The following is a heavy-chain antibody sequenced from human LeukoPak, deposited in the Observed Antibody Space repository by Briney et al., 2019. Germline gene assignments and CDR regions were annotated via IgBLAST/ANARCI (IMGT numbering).Heavy chain of an antibody. V-gene: IGHV3-48*03. CDR3: AMPRSGSYFSAFDY. Sequence: GGSLRLSCAASGFTFSSYEMNWVRQAPGKGLEWVSYISSSGSTIYYADSVKGRFTISRDNSKNTLYLQMNSLRAEDTAVYYCAMPRSGSYFSAFDYWGQGTLVTVSS. D-gene: IGHD1-26*01. CDR1: GFTFSSYE. J-gene: IGHJ4*02. CDR2: ISSSGSTI.